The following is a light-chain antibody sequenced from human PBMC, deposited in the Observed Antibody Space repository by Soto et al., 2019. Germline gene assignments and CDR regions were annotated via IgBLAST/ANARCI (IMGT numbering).Light chain of an antibody. CDR3: QERTGWPPWT. J-gene: IGKJ1*01. V-gene: IGKV3D-15*01. Sequence: EIGMKQSPANLSVSPGGRATLSCRASQSISVTLAWYQQKPGQAPRLLIHGASTRATGFPASFSGSGCGTDFTLTISSLEPEDLAVYYCQERTGWPPWTFGEGTKVEIK. CDR2: GAS. CDR1: QSISVT.